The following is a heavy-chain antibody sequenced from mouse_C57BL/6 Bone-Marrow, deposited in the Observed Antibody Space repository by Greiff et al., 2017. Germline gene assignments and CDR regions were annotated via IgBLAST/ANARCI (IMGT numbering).Heavy chain of an antibody. CDR2: INPNNGGT. CDR1: GYTFTDYY. V-gene: IGHV1-26*01. CDR3: ARSGGNYWYFDV. J-gene: IGHJ1*03. Sequence: EVQLQQSGPELVKPGASVKISCKASGYTFTDYYMNWVKQSHGKSLEWIGDINPNNGGTSYNQKFKGKATLTVDKSSSTAYMELRSLTSEDSAVYYCARSGGNYWYFDVWGTGTTVTVSS. D-gene: IGHD2-1*01.